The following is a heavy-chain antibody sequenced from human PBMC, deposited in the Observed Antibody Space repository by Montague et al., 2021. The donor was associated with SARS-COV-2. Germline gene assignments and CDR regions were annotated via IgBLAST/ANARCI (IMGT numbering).Heavy chain of an antibody. D-gene: IGHD1-7*01. J-gene: IGHJ4*02. Sequence: SLSLSFSASGFTVSSNYMSWVRQAPGKGLEWVSVIYSGGSTYYADSVTGRFTISRDNSKNTLYLQMNSLRAEDTAVYYCARDRGGNYYFDYWGQGTLVTVSS. V-gene: IGHV3-53*01. CDR3: ARDRGGNYYFDY. CDR1: GFTVSSNY. CDR2: IYSGGST.